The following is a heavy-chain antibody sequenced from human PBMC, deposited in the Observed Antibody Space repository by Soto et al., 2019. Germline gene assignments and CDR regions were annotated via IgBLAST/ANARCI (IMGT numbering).Heavy chain of an antibody. Sequence: EVQLLESGGGLVQPGGSLRLSCAASGFTFSSYAMNWVRQAPGKGLEWVSVISGSGGSTYYADSVKGRFTISRDNSKNTLYLQMNSLRAEDTALYYCARRSSGWYFDYWGQGALVTVSS. CDR1: GFTFSSYA. J-gene: IGHJ4*02. CDR3: ARRSSGWYFDY. V-gene: IGHV3-23*01. CDR2: ISGSGGST. D-gene: IGHD6-19*01.